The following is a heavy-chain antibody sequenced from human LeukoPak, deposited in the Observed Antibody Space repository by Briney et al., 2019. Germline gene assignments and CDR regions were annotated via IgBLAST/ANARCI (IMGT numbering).Heavy chain of an antibody. CDR1: GGSFSGYY. CDR2: INHSGST. CDR3: ARMPYSYGLDI. Sequence: SETLSLTCAVYGGSFSGYYWSWICQPPGKGLEWIGEINHSGSTNYNPSLKSRVTISVDTSKNQFSLKLSSVTAADTAVYYCARMPYSYGLDIWGQGTMVTVSS. D-gene: IGHD5-18*01. V-gene: IGHV4-34*01. J-gene: IGHJ3*02.